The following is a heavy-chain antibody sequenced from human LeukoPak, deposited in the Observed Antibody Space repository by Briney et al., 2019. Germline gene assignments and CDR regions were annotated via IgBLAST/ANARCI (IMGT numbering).Heavy chain of an antibody. V-gene: IGHV4-31*03. J-gene: IGHJ4*02. Sequence: NPSETLSLTCTVSGGSISSGGYYWSWIRQHPGKSLEWIGYIYYSGSTYYNPSLKSRVTISVDTSKNQFSLKLSSVTAADTAVYYCARVDYGDYRFDYWGQGTLVTVSS. CDR2: IYYSGST. CDR1: GGSISSGGYY. D-gene: IGHD4-17*01. CDR3: ARVDYGDYRFDY.